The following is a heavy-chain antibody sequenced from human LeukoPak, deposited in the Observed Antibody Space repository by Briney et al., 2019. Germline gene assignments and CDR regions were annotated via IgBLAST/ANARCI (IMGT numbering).Heavy chain of an antibody. J-gene: IGHJ5*01. V-gene: IGHV3-7*01. CDR1: GFTFSSYW. CDR2: IKRDGNEK. D-gene: IGHD3-10*01. Sequence: GGSLRLSCAASGFTFSSYWMKWVRQAPGKGLEWVANIKRDGNEKNYVDSVKGRFSISRDNAKNSLYLQMDSLRAEDTAVYYCAKEGAYPIITYDSWGQGALVTVSS. CDR3: AKEGAYPIITYDS.